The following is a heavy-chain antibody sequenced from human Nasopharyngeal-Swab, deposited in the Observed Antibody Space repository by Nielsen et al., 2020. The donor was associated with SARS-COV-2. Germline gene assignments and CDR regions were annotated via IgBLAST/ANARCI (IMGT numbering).Heavy chain of an antibody. J-gene: IGHJ5*02. CDR3: ARQRGNWFDP. V-gene: IGHV3-11*01. CDR2: ISKGGTTI. CDR1: GFSFSDYY. D-gene: IGHD3-10*01. Sequence: GESLKISCTASGFSFSDYYMSWIRQSPGKGLEWISYISKGGTTIFYADPVKGRFTISRDNAKNSLDLQMSSLRADDTARYYCARQRGNWFDPWGQGTLVTVS.